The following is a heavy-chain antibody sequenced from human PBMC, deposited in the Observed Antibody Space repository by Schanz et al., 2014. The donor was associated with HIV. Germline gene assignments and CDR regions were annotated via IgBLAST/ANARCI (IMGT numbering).Heavy chain of an antibody. CDR2: ISGNRYYK. D-gene: IGHD4-17*01. CDR3: AKDGPTMTPGYYYGMDV. J-gene: IGHJ6*02. CDR1: GFTFSSYR. V-gene: IGHV3-21*01. Sequence: VQLVESGGGLVKPGGSLRLSCAASGFTFSSYRMNWVRQAPGKGLQWVSSISGNRYYKDYADAVKGRFTISRDNARNSLYLQLNSLTDEDTAVYYCAKDGPTMTPGYYYGMDVWGQGTSVTVS.